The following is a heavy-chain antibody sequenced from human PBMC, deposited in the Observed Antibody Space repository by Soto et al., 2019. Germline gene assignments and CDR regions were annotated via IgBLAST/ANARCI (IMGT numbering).Heavy chain of an antibody. CDR1: GYTFTSYG. Sequence: ASVKVSFKASGYTFTSYGISWVRQAPGQGLEWMGWISGYNGNTNYAQKLQGRVTMTTDTSTSTAYMELRSLRSDDTAVYYCARDYTSSWAYYYDSSGYRXFDYWAQGTLVTVSS. D-gene: IGHD3-22*01. V-gene: IGHV1-18*01. CDR3: ARDYTSSWAYYYDSSGYRXFDY. J-gene: IGHJ4*02. CDR2: ISGYNGNT.